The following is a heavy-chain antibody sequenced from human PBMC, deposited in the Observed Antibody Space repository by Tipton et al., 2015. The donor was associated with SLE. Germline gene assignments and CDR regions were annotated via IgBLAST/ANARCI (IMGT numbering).Heavy chain of an antibody. CDR3: GRARVGMGYVFDL. CDR2: IYYGGST. CDR1: GGSISGYF. J-gene: IGHJ3*01. Sequence: LRLSCTVSGGSISGYFWSWLRQPPGKGLEWIGYIYYGGSTNYNPSLKSRLTISADTSKNQFSLRLTSVTAADTALYYCGRARVGMGYVFDLWGQGTMVTVSS. D-gene: IGHD5-24*01. V-gene: IGHV4-59*08.